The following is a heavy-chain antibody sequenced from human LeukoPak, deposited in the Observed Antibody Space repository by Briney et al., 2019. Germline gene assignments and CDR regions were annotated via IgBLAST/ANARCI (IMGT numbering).Heavy chain of an antibody. CDR2: INHNGNVN. D-gene: IGHD6-13*01. CDR3: ARGAAAGTRNFDY. V-gene: IGHV3-7*03. Sequence: GGSLRLSCAASGFTFSSYWMNWARQAPGKGLEWVASINHNGNVNYYVDSVKGRFTISRDNAKNSLYLQMNSLRAEDTAVYYCARGAAAGTRNFDYWGQGTLVTVSS. CDR1: GFTFSSYW. J-gene: IGHJ4*02.